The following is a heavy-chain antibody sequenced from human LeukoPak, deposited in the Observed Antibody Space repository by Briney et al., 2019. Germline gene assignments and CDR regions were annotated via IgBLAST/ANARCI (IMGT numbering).Heavy chain of an antibody. CDR2: INHSGNVN. Sequence: GGSLRLSCAASGFTFSSYWMNWARQAPGRGLEWVASINHSGNVNYYVDSVKGRFTISRDNAKNSLYLQMSNLRAEDTAVYFCARGGGLDVWGQGATVTVSS. CDR1: GFTFSSYW. D-gene: IGHD3-16*01. V-gene: IGHV3-7*03. CDR3: ARGGGLDV. J-gene: IGHJ6*02.